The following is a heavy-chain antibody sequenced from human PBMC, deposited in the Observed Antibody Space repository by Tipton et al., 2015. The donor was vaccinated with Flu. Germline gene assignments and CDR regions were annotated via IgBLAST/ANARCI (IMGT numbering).Heavy chain of an antibody. D-gene: IGHD5-24*01. CDR3: ARPMGRDGHDGFDP. Sequence: TLSLTCAVYGGSFSGYYWSWIRQPPGKGLEWIGEINHSGSTNYNPSLKSRVTISVDTSKNQFSLKLSPVTAADTAVYYCARPMGRDGHDGFDPWGQGTLVTVSS. V-gene: IGHV4-34*01. J-gene: IGHJ5*02. CDR1: GGSFSGYY. CDR2: INHSGST.